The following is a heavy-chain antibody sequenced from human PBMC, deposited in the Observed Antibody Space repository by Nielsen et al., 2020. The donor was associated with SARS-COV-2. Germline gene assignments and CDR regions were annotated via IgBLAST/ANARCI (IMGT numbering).Heavy chain of an antibody. CDR1: GYTFTLYA. CDR2: INPANGNT. D-gene: IGHD2-2*01. J-gene: IGHJ4*02. CDR3: ARRSSTREYYFDY. V-gene: IGHV1-3*01. Sequence: ASVKVSCKASGYTFTLYAIHWVRQAPGQRLEWMGWINPANGNTKYSQKFQGRVTITRDTSANTAYMELSSLRSEDTAVYYCARRSSTREYYFDYWGQGTLVTVSS.